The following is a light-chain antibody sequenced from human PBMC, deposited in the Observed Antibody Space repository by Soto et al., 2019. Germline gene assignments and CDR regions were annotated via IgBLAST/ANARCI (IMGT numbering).Light chain of an antibody. V-gene: IGLV2-11*01. J-gene: IGLJ1*01. Sequence: QSALTQPRSVSGSPGQSVTISCTGTSSDVGGYNYVSWYQQHPGKAPKLMIYDVSKRPSGVPDRFSGSKSGNTASLTISGFQAEDEADYYCCSYAGSYTSYVFGTGTKVTVL. CDR2: DVS. CDR3: CSYAGSYTSYV. CDR1: SSDVGGYNY.